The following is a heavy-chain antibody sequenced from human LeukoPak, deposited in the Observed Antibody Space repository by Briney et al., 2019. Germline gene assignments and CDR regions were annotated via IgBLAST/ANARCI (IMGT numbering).Heavy chain of an antibody. CDR2: INHSGST. CDR1: GGSFSGYY. Sequence: SETLSLTCAVYGGSFSGYYWSWIRQPPGKGLEWIGEINHSGSTNYNPSLKSRVTISVDTSKNQFSLKLSSVTAADTAVYYCASGLSGSYYRDAFDIWGQGTMVTVPS. J-gene: IGHJ3*02. D-gene: IGHD1-26*01. V-gene: IGHV4-34*01. CDR3: ASGLSGSYYRDAFDI.